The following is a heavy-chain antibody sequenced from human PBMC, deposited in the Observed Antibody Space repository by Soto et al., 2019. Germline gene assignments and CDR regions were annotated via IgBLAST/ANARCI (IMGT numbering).Heavy chain of an antibody. V-gene: IGHV5-10-1*01. CDR1: GYSFTSYW. CDR3: ASSPRGYCSSTSCRELGNYYGMDV. D-gene: IGHD2-2*01. Sequence: PGESLRISCRGSGYSFTSYWISWVRQMPGKGLEWMGRIDPSDSYTNYSPSFQGHVTISADKSIGTAYLQWSSLKASDTAMYYCASSPRGYCSSTSCRELGNYYGMDVWGQGTTVTVSS. CDR2: IDPSDSYT. J-gene: IGHJ6*02.